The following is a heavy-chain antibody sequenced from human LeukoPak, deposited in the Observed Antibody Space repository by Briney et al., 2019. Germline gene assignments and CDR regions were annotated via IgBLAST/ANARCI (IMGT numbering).Heavy chain of an antibody. CDR1: GGSISSSNW. Sequence: SGTLSLTCAVSGGSISSSNWWSWVRQPPGKGLEWIGYIYHSGSTYYNPSLKSRVTISVDRSKNQFSLKLSSVTAADTAVYYCARAGDYVAFDIWGQGTMVTVSS. CDR2: IYHSGST. CDR3: ARAGDYVAFDI. D-gene: IGHD4-17*01. V-gene: IGHV4-4*02. J-gene: IGHJ3*02.